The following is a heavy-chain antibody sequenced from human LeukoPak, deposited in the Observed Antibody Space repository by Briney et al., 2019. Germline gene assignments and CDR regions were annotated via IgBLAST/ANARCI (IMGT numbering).Heavy chain of an antibody. J-gene: IGHJ5*02. D-gene: IGHD6-13*01. Sequence: GGSLRLSCAASGFTFSSYWMTWVRQAPGKGLEWVANIKQDGSEKYYVDSVKGRFTISRDNAKNSLYLQMNSLRAEDTAVYYCAKAGSSSWYGGWFDPWSQGTLVTVSS. CDR1: GFTFSSYW. V-gene: IGHV3-7*01. CDR3: AKAGSSSWYGGWFDP. CDR2: IKQDGSEK.